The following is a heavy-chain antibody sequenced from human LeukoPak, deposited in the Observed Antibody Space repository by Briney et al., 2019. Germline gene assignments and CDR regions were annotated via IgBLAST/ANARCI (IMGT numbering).Heavy chain of an antibody. V-gene: IGHV1-8*01. CDR1: GYTLTSYD. CDR3: ARAGSSGYYRDFDY. CDR2: MNPNSGNT. Sequence: ASVKVSCKASGYTLTSYDINWVRQATRQGLEWMGWMNPNSGNTGYAQKFQGRVTMTRNTSISTAYMELSSLRSEDTAVYYCARAGSSGYYRDFDYWGQGTLVTVSS. D-gene: IGHD3-22*01. J-gene: IGHJ4*02.